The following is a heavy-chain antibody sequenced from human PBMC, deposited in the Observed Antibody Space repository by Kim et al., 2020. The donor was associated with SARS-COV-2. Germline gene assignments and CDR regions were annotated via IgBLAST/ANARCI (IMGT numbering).Heavy chain of an antibody. D-gene: IGHD5-12*01. V-gene: IGHV3-23*01. CDR2: ISANGDRA. Sequence: GGSLRLSCIASGFTFGSYAMTWVRLAPGKGLEWVSDISANGDRADVAASVRGRFSISRDGSKNTLFLQMNSLRVEDTALYFCAKGAYSDHAHFLTFDPWGQGTRVTVSS. CDR3: AKGAYSDHAHFLTFDP. CDR1: GFTFGSYA. J-gene: IGHJ5*02.